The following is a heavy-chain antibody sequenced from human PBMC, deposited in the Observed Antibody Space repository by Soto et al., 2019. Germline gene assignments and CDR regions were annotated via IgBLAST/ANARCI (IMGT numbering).Heavy chain of an antibody. CDR1: GFTFSSYG. J-gene: IGHJ4*02. V-gene: IGHV3-33*01. CDR2: IWYDGSNK. CDR3: ASPVRRQLVPFDY. Sequence: GGSLRLSCAASGFTFSSYGMHWVRQAPGKGLEWVAVIWYDGSNKYYADSVKGRFTISRDNSKNTLYLQMNSLRAEDTAVYYCASPVRRQLVPFDYWGQGTLVTVSS. D-gene: IGHD6-13*01.